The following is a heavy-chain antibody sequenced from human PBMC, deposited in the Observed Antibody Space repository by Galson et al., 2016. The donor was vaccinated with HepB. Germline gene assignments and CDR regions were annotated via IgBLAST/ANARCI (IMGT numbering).Heavy chain of an antibody. CDR1: GGTFSGYV. D-gene: IGHD6-6*01. CDR3: ARGTSPRYFDY. CDR2: VSPVFGTA. V-gene: IGHV1-69*01. Sequence: SCKASGGTFSGYVISWVRQAPGQGLEWVGGVSPVFGTAFYAQRFQGEVTITADESTNTAYLELDSLGSNDTAVYYCARGTSPRYFDYWGQGTLVTVSS. J-gene: IGHJ4*02.